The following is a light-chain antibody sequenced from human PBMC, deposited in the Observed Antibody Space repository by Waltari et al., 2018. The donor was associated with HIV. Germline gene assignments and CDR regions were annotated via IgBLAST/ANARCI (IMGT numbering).Light chain of an antibody. Sequence: DIQMTQSPSSLSASVGDRVTITCRASQRINNFLNWYQQKPGKAPKLLIYTASGLQSGVPSRFSGSGSGTDFTLTISNLQPEDSATYYCQQSHSNPRAFGQGTKVEIK. CDR2: TAS. J-gene: IGKJ1*01. CDR1: QRINNF. V-gene: IGKV1-39*01. CDR3: QQSHSNPRA.